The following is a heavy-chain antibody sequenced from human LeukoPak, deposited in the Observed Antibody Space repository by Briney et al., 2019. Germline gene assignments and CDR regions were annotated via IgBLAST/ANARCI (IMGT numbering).Heavy chain of an antibody. CDR2: IYYSGST. V-gene: IGHV4-59*12. Sequence: SETLFLTCTVSGDSINSDYWNWIRQPPGKGLEWIGFIYYSGSTNYNPSLKSRVTISVDASRNHFSLKLNSVTAADTAVYYCAREPKYDFGPYYWGQGTLVTVSS. D-gene: IGHD3-3*01. CDR1: GDSINSDY. J-gene: IGHJ4*02. CDR3: AREPKYDFGPYY.